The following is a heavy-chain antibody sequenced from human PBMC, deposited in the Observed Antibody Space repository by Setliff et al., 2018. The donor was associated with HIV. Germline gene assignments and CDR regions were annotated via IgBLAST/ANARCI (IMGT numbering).Heavy chain of an antibody. J-gene: IGHJ2*01. D-gene: IGHD2-21*01. CDR2: IYHTGST. Sequence: PSETLSLTCTVSGGFINSTSYYWGWIRQPPGNGLEWIGSIYHTGSTYYKPSLKSRVTISVDTSKNQFSLRLNSVTAADTAVYYCARRRETIVVVIGIPNWYFDLWGRGTLVTVSS. V-gene: IGHV4-39*01. CDR1: GGFINSTSYY. CDR3: ARRRETIVVVIGIPNWYFDL.